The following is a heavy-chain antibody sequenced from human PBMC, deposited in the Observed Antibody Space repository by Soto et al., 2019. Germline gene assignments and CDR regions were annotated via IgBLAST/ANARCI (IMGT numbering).Heavy chain of an antibody. V-gene: IGHV3-9*01. D-gene: IGHD3-16*02. J-gene: IGHJ4*02. CDR1: GFTFDDYA. Sequence: GGSLRLSCAAYGFTFDDYAMHWVRQAPGKGLEWVSGISWNSGSIGYADSVKGRFTISRDNAKNSLYLQMNSLRAEDTALYYYAKDNQLLVMRELSLFNYWGQRTPVTVSS. CDR2: ISWNSGSI. CDR3: AKDNQLLVMRELSLFNY.